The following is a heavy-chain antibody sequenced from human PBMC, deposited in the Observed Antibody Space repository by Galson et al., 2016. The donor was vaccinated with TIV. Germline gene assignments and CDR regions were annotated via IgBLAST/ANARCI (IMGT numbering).Heavy chain of an antibody. V-gene: IGHV3-53*01. CDR2: VYSDGST. CDR3: ARPYDSSGNRGRFDH. J-gene: IGHJ4*02. Sequence: LRLSCAASGLPVSTNYMSWVRQAPGKGLEWVSIVYSDGSTYYADSVKGRFSISRDNSKNTVYLQLNSLRAEDTAVYYCARPYDSSGNRGRFDHWGQGTLVIVSS. D-gene: IGHD3-22*01. CDR1: GLPVSTNY.